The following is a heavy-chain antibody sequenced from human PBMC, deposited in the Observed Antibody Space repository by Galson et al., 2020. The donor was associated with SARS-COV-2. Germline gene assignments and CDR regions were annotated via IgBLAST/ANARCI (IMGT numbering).Heavy chain of an antibody. CDR3: ARDRGSSSGKWFDP. J-gene: IGHJ5*02. Sequence: SETLSLTCTASGGSISSYYRSWIRQPPGKGLEWIGYIYYSGSTNYNPSLKSRVTISVDTSKNQFSLKLSSVTAADTAVYYCARDRGSSSGKWFDPWGQGTLVTVSS. CDR2: IYYSGST. V-gene: IGHV4-59*01. CDR1: GGSISSYY. D-gene: IGHD6-13*01.